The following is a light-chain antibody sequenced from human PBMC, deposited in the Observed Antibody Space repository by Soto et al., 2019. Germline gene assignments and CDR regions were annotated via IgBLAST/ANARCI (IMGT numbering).Light chain of an antibody. CDR2: GAS. V-gene: IGKV3-20*01. CDR1: QSVDTTF. J-gene: IGKJ1*01. Sequence: ERVLTQSPGSLSLSPGQRATLSCRASQSVDTTFFAWYQKKPGQAPRLLIYGASKRATGIPDRFSGSGSGTDFTLIISRLEPEDFAVYYCQQYMSSVTFGQGTKVEIK. CDR3: QQYMSSVT.